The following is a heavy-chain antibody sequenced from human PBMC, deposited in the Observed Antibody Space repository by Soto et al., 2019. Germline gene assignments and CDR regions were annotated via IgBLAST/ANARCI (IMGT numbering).Heavy chain of an antibody. Sequence: EVHILQSGGGLEQPGGSLRLSCAVSGFTFSNYAVSWIRQAPGKGLEWVSTIRETGNTYYADSVRGRFATSRDNSENTLYLQMSSLRAEDTAVYYCAKQQMGVIRALDYWGQGTLVTVSS. CDR1: GFTFSNYA. V-gene: IGHV3-23*01. CDR2: IRETGNT. J-gene: IGHJ4*02. D-gene: IGHD1-26*01. CDR3: AKQQMGVIRALDY.